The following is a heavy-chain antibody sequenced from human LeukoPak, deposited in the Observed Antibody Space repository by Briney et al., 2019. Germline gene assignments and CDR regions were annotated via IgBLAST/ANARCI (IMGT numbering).Heavy chain of an antibody. D-gene: IGHD4-17*01. CDR3: AKDRGVRSDI. CDR2: MSGSGGST. V-gene: IGHV3-23*01. CDR1: GFTFNSYA. Sequence: GGSLRLFCAASGFTFNSYAMSWVRQAPGKGLEWVSAMSGSGGSTYYADSVKGRFTISRDNAKNTLYLQMNSLRAEDTAVYYCAKDRGVRSDIWGQGTMVTVSS. J-gene: IGHJ3*02.